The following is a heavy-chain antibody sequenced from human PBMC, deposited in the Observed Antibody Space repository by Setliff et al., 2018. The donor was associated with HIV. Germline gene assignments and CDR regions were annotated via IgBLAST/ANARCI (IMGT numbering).Heavy chain of an antibody. CDR2: IYHSGST. V-gene: IGHV4-38-2*01. J-gene: IGHJ4*02. CDR3: ARVRGSSGWYVFDY. Sequence: SETLSLTCAVSGYSISSGYYWGWIRQPPGKGLEWIGTIYHSGSTYYNPSLKSRLTISVDTSKNQFSLKLNAVTAADTAVYYCARVRGSSGWYVFDYWGQGTLVTVSS. CDR1: GYSISSGYY. D-gene: IGHD6-19*01.